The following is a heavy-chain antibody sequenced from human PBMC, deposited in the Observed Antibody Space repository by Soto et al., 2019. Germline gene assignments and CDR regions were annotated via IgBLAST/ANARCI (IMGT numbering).Heavy chain of an antibody. CDR3: AKFRSERNSSSSGPGCWFDP. V-gene: IGHV3-23*01. CDR1: GFTFSSYA. D-gene: IGHD6-13*01. Sequence: PGGSLRLSCAASGFTFSSYAMSWVRQAPGKGPEWVSAISGSGGSTYYADSVKGRFTISRDNSKNTLYLQMNSLRAEDTAVYYCAKFRSERNSSSSGPGCWFDPWGQGTLVTVSS. J-gene: IGHJ5*02. CDR2: ISGSGGST.